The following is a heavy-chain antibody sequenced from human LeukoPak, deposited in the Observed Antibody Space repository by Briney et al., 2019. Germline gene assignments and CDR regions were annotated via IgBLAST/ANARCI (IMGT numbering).Heavy chain of an antibody. CDR3: AKDRAQHCSRTSCYGGNWFDP. CDR2: IRFDGGDK. J-gene: IGHJ5*02. CDR1: GFTFSSYG. D-gene: IGHD2-2*01. V-gene: IGHV3-30*02. Sequence: PGGSLRLSCATSGFTFSSYGMHWVRQAPGKGLEWVAFIRFDGGDKYYADSMRGRITISRDDSRNTLYLQMNSLRVEDTAVYYCAKDRAQHCSRTSCYGGNWFDPWGQGTLVTVSS.